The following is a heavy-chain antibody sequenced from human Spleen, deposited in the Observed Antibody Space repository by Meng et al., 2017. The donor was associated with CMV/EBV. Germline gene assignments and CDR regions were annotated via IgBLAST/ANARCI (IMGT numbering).Heavy chain of an antibody. CDR1: GGSFSGYY. D-gene: IGHD2-2*01. CDR3: ARGPSVVVPAAHFDY. Sequence: QVQLQQGGEGLLRPSDTLSLTCAVYGGSFSGYYWSWIRQPPGKGLEWIGEINHSGSTNYNPSLKSRVTMSVDTSKNQFSLKLSSVTAADTAVYYCARGPSVVVPAAHFDYWGQGTLVTVSS. V-gene: IGHV4-34*01. CDR2: INHSGST. J-gene: IGHJ4*02.